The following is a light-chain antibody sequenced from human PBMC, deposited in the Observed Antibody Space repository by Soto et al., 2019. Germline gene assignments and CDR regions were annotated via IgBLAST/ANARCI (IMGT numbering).Light chain of an antibody. CDR1: QSISSY. V-gene: IGKV1-39*01. CDR2: AAS. Sequence: DIQMTQSPSSLSASVGDRVTITCRASQSISSYLNWYQQKPGKAPKLLIYAASTLQSGVPSRFSGSGSGTEFTLTISSLQPEDFATYYCQQPTSFGPGTKVDIK. J-gene: IGKJ3*01. CDR3: QQPTS.